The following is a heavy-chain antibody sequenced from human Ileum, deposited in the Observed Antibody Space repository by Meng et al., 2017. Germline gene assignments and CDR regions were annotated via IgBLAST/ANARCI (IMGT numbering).Heavy chain of an antibody. CDR2: IEGSGASR. CDR3: AKDSSDTAMVTSTFNI. V-gene: IGHV3-23*04. Sequence: LVESGGGLVSGGGVMRSSCAAYGFSSGSGSVSCVRWAQGKGLEWVSAIEGSGASRYNADSVKGRFSISRDNSKNTLYLQMNSLIAEDTAIYYCAKDSSDTAMVTSTFNIWGQGTMVTVSS. J-gene: IGHJ3*02. CDR1: GFSSGSGS. D-gene: IGHD5-18*01.